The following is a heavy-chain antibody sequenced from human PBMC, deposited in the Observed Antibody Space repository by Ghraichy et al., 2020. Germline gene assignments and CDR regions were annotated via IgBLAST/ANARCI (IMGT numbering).Heavy chain of an antibody. D-gene: IGHD6-13*01. CDR3: ARDPAYSSSWPYYYYYYGMDV. CDR1: GFTFSSYW. CDR2: IKQDGSEK. Sequence: GALNISCAASGFTFSSYWMSWVRQAPGKGLEWVANIKQDGSEKYYVDSVKGRFTISRDNAKNSLYLQMNSLRAEDTAVYYCARDPAYSSSWPYYYYYYGMDVWGQGTTVTVSS. V-gene: IGHV3-7*01. J-gene: IGHJ6*02.